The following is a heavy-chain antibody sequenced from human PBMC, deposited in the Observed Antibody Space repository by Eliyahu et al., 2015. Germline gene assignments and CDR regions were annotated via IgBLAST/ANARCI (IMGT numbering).Heavy chain of an antibody. CDR1: GFAFSSXW. CDR3: AALSLAPWDYGSGRSI. V-gene: IGHV3-74*01. Sequence: EVQLVESGGDLVQPGGSLRLSCAASGFAFSSXWMYWVRQAPGKGLVWVSRISSDERTTNYADSVKGRFTISRDNAKNTMYLHMNRLRVEDTAVYSCAALSLAPWDYGSGRSIWGQGTLVTVSS. CDR2: ISSDERTT. J-gene: IGHJ4*02. D-gene: IGHD4-17*01.